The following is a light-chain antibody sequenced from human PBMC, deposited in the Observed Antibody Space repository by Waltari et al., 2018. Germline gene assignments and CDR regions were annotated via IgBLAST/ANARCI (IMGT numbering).Light chain of an antibody. CDR2: QGS. CDR1: KLGDKF. CDR3: QAWDSSLGV. Sequence: SYELTQPPSVSVSPGQTASITCSGDKLGDKFACWYQQEPGPSPVRGINQGSKRPSGIPARFAGSNSGNTATLTISGTQAMDEADYYCQAWDSSLGVFGGGTKLTVL. V-gene: IGLV3-1*01. J-gene: IGLJ2*01.